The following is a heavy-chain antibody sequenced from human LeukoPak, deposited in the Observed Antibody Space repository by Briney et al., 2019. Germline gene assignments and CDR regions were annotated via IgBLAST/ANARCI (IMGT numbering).Heavy chain of an antibody. J-gene: IGHJ4*02. V-gene: IGHV3-30*02. CDR1: GFTFSAYD. Sequence: GGSLRLSCAASGFTFSAYDMHWVRQAPGKGLEWVAFIRFDGSNKYYADSVKGRFTISRDNSKNTLYLQMNSLRAEDTAVYYCAKAGGDIVVVPAAYWGQGTLVTVSS. CDR3: AKAGGDIVVVPAAY. CDR2: IRFDGSNK. D-gene: IGHD2-2*01.